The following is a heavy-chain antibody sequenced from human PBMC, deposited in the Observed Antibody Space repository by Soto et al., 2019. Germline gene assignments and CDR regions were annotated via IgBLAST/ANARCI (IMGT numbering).Heavy chain of an antibody. J-gene: IGHJ5*02. V-gene: IGHV4-38-2*01. CDR3: ARGQQEYYDFWSGYYKGAVWFDH. CDR2: IYHSGST. CDR1: GYSISSGYY. Sequence: PSETLSLTCAVSGYSISSGYYWGWIRQPPGKGPEWIGSIYHSGSTYYNPSLKSRVTISVDTSKNQFSLKLSSVTAADTAVYYCARGQQEYYDFWSGYYKGAVWFDHWGQGTLVTVSS. D-gene: IGHD3-3*01.